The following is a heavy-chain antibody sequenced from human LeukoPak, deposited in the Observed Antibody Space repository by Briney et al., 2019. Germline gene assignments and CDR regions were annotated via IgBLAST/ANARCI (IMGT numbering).Heavy chain of an antibody. V-gene: IGHV4-34*01. Sequence: KPSETLSLTCAVYGGSFSGYYWSWIRQPPGKGLEWIGEINHSGSTNYNPSLKSRVTISVDTSKNQFSLKLSSVTAADTAVYYCAREGKPYYDCSGYAYWGQGTLVTVSS. CDR1: GGSFSGYY. CDR3: AREGKPYYDCSGYAY. J-gene: IGHJ4*02. CDR2: INHSGST. D-gene: IGHD3-22*01.